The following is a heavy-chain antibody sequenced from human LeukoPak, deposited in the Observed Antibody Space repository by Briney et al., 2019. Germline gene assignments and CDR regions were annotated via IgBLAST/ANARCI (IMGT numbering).Heavy chain of an antibody. J-gene: IGHJ4*02. Sequence: PGGSLRLSCAATGFTFSNYAIHWGRQAPGKGLEWVAFISDDGSRQHYADSVKGRFTISRDNSKNTLYLQMNSLRAEDTAVYYCARDHGAPGYWGQGTLVTVSS. V-gene: IGHV3-30*14. D-gene: IGHD4-17*01. CDR3: ARDHGAPGY. CDR1: GFTFSNYA. CDR2: ISDDGSRQ.